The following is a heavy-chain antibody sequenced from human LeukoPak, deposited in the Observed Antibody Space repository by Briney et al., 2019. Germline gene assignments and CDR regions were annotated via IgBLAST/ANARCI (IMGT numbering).Heavy chain of an antibody. Sequence: ASVTVSCKASVFIFSDYYMHWVRQAPRQGLEWMGWINLKSGGTRFAHKFQGRVTLIRDTSISTAYMEVRRLTSDDTAVYYCARDPDLPLPIDYWRQGTLVSVP. CDR1: VFIFSDYY. J-gene: IGHJ4*02. CDR2: INLKSGGT. CDR3: ARDPDLPLPIDY. D-gene: IGHD3-3*01. V-gene: IGHV1-2*02.